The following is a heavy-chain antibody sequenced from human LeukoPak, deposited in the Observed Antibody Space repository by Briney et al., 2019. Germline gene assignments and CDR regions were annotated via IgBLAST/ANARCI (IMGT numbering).Heavy chain of an antibody. CDR3: ARAPYYYDSAGYYYMDV. CDR2: MSGTRHTT. J-gene: IGHJ6*03. CDR1: GLTFISHA. Sequence: GGSLRLSCAASGLTFISHAMNWVRHSPQRGLEWVSTMSGTRHTTFYADSVKGRFTISRDNRKNILYLDITNARDEDAAIYYCARAPYYYDSAGYYYMDVWGKGTTVIVSS. D-gene: IGHD3-22*01. V-gene: IGHV3-23*01.